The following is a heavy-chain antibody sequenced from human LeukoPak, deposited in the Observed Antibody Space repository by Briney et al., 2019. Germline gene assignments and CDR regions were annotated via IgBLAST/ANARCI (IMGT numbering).Heavy chain of an antibody. D-gene: IGHD5-12*01. CDR2: TYYRSKWYS. J-gene: IGHJ4*02. CDR1: GDSVSSNSAA. Sequence: SQTLSLTFAISGDSVSSNSAAWNWIRQSPSRGLEWLGRTYYRSKWYSDYAVYVKSRITINPDTSKNQFSLQLSAVTPEDTAVEYCSRDSGYDYYFDYWGQGSLVTVSS. V-gene: IGHV6-1*01. CDR3: SRDSGYDYYFDY.